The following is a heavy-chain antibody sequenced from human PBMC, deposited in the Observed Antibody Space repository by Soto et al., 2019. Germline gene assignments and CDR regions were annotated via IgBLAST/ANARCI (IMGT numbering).Heavy chain of an antibody. CDR1: GGSISSYY. D-gene: IGHD3-10*01. Sequence: PSETLSLTCTVSGGSISSYYWSWIRQTAGKGLEWIGRIYPSGNTNYNPSLKSRVTISVDTSKNQFSLKLSSVTAADTAVYYCARDLYGSGMDQYGMDVWGQGTTVTVSS. V-gene: IGHV4-4*07. CDR3: ARDLYGSGMDQYGMDV. J-gene: IGHJ6*02. CDR2: IYPSGNT.